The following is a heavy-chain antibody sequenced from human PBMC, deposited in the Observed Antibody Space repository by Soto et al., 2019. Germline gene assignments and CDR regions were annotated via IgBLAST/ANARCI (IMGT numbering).Heavy chain of an antibody. CDR3: AHSLIGYYYDSSGSNWFDP. J-gene: IGHJ5*02. D-gene: IGHD3-22*01. Sequence: QITLKESGPTLVKPTQTLTLTCTFSGFSLSTSGVGVGWIRQPPGKALEGLALIYWDDDKRYSPSLKSRLTLTKDTSKNQVVLTMTNMDPVDTATYYCAHSLIGYYYDSSGSNWFDPWGQGTLVTVSS. CDR2: IYWDDDK. CDR1: GFSLSTSGVG. V-gene: IGHV2-5*02.